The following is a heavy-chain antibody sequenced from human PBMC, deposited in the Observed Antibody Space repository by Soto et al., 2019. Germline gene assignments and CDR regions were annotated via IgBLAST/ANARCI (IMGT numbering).Heavy chain of an antibody. D-gene: IGHD3-16*01. CDR1: GFTFNTFE. V-gene: IGHV3-23*01. CDR3: VKGGWLDF. Sequence: GGSLRLSCAASGFTFNTFEMSWVRQAPGRGLEWVSFISDDSSRTYYADAVKGLFTISRDNSKYTLYLQMNSLTAEDTAVYACVKGGWLDFWGQGTLVTVSS. J-gene: IGHJ5*01. CDR2: ISDDSSRT.